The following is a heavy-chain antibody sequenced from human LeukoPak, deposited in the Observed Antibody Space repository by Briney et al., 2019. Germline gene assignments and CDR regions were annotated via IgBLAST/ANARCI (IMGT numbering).Heavy chain of an antibody. D-gene: IGHD6-13*01. CDR1: GGSFSGYY. CDR2: INHSGST. V-gene: IGHV4-34*01. Sequence: SETLSLTCAVYGGSFSGYYWSWIRQPPGKGLEWIGEINHSGSTNYNPSLKSRVTISVDTSKNQFSLKLSSVTAADTAVYYCARAGAAAVYNWFDPWGQGTLVTVSS. J-gene: IGHJ5*02. CDR3: ARAGAAAVYNWFDP.